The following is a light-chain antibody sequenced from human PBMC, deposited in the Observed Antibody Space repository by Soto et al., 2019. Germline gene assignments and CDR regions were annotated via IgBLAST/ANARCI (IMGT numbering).Light chain of an antibody. CDR2: GNS. J-gene: IGLJ1*01. Sequence: QAVVTQPPSVSGAPGQRVTISCTGSSSNIGAGYDVHWYQQLPGTAPKLLIYGNSNRPAGIPDRLSGSKSGTSTSLAIPGFQAEDEADYYCQSYDSSLRGHVFGAETQVTAL. CDR3: QSYDSSLRGHV. V-gene: IGLV1-40*01. CDR1: SSNIGAGYD.